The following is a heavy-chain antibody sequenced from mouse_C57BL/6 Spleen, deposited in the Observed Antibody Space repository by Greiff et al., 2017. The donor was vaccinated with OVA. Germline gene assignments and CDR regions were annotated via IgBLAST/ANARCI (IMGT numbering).Heavy chain of an antibody. V-gene: IGHV1-39*01. D-gene: IGHD1-1*01. J-gene: IGHJ4*01. CDR1: GYSFTDYN. CDR3: ARGGYGSSYMAMDY. Sequence: EVKVVESGPELVKPGASVKISCKASGYSFTDYNMNWVKQSNGKSLEWIGVINPNYGTTSYNQKFKGKATLTVDQSSSTAYMQLNSLTSEDSAVYYCARGGYGSSYMAMDYWGQGTSVTVSS. CDR2: INPNYGTT.